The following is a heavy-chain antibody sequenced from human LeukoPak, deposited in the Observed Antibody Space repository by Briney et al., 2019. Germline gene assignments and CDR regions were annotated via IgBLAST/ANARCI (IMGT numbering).Heavy chain of an antibody. CDR1: GFSFSSYW. J-gene: IGHJ4*02. D-gene: IGHD6-13*01. Sequence: TGGSLRLSCAASGFSFSSYWMSWVRQAPVKGLEWVSNIKQDGSAKYYVDSVKGRFTISRDNAKNSVHLQMNSLRAEDTAVYYCAKNRYLIAAAGDTLDYWGQGTLVTVSS. CDR3: AKNRYLIAAAGDTLDY. CDR2: IKQDGSAK. V-gene: IGHV3-7*03.